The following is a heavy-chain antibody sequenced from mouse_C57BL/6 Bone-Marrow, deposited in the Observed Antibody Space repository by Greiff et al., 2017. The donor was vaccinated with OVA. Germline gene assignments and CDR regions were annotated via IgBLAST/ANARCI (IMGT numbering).Heavy chain of an antibody. CDR2: IDPSDSYT. Sequence: QVQLQQPGAELVKPGASVKLSCKASGYTFTSYWMQWVKQRPGQGLEWIGEIDPSDSYTNYNQKFKGKATFTVDTSSSTAYMQLSSLTSEDAAVYYCARWLLYFDYWGQGTTLTVSS. D-gene: IGHD1-2*01. CDR3: ARWLLYFDY. CDR1: GYTFTSYW. V-gene: IGHV1-50*01. J-gene: IGHJ2*01.